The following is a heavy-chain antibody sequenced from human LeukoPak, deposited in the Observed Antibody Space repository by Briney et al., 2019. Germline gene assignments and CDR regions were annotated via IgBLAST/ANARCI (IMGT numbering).Heavy chain of an antibody. CDR1: GFTFSSYA. Sequence: GRSLRLSCAASGFTFSSYAMSWVRQAPGKGPEWVSTISIDGGGTYYADSVKGRFTVSRDTSKNTLYLQMNSLRAEVTAVYYCARKGIGSSRYQNMDVWGKGTTVTVSS. CDR2: ISIDGGGT. CDR3: ARKGIGSSRYQNMDV. J-gene: IGHJ6*03. V-gene: IGHV3-23*01. D-gene: IGHD6-25*01.